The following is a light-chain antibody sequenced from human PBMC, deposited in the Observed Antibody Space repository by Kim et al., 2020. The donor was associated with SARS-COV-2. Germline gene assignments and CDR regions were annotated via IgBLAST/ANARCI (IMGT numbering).Light chain of an antibody. Sequence: SATPGDRVNSSCKASQDIDDDLNWYQQKPGEAAVFIIQEASTLVPGIPPRFSGSGYGTDFTLTITGIESEDFASYFCLQHDNFPYTFGQGTKLEIK. J-gene: IGKJ2*01. CDR3: LQHDNFPYT. V-gene: IGKV5-2*01. CDR2: EAS. CDR1: QDIDDD.